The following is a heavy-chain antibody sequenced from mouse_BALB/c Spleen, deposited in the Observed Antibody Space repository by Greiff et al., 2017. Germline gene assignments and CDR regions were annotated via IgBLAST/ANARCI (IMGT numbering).Heavy chain of an antibody. V-gene: IGHV1-80*01. CDR2: IYPGDGDT. D-gene: IGHD2-1*01. Sequence: QVQLQQSGAELVRPGSSVKISCKASGYEFSSYWMNWVKQRPGQGLEWIGQIYPGDGDTNYNGKFKGKATLTADKSSSTAYMQLSSLTSEDSAVYFCARSGNFAWFAYWGQGTLVTVSA. CDR1: GYEFSSYW. J-gene: IGHJ3*01. CDR3: ARSGNFAWFAY.